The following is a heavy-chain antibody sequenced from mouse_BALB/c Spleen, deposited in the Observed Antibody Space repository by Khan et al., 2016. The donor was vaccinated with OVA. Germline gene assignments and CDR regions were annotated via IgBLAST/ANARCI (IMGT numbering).Heavy chain of an antibody. CDR2: ISYSGNT. CDR3: ARGHGGDFDY. CDR1: GYSISSDYA. V-gene: IGHV3-2*02. J-gene: IGHJ2*01. Sequence: DVQLQESGPGLVKPSQSLSLTCTVTGYSISSDYAWNWIRQFPGNKLEWLGYISYSGNTKYNPSLKSRISVTRDTSKNQFFLQLNSVTTEDTATYYCARGHGGDFDYWGQGTTLTVSA.